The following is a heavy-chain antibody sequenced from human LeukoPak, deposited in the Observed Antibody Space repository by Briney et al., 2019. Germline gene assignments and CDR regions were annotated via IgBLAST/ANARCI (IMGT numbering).Heavy chain of an antibody. CDR2: IYHSGHT. J-gene: IGHJ3*01. CDR1: AYSITSGYF. D-gene: IGHD3-10*01. CDR3: ASDRLMWFGDLMHVFDV. V-gene: IGHV4-38-2*02. Sequence: SETLSLTCSVSAYSITSGYFWGWIRQSPGKGLEWIGSIYHSGHTYYNPSLKSRITMSVDTSENVFSLKLSSVTAADTAVYYCASDRLMWFGDLMHVFDVWGQGRMVTVSS.